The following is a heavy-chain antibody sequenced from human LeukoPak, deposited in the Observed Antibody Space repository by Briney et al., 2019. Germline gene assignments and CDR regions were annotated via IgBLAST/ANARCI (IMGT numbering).Heavy chain of an antibody. V-gene: IGHV1-2*02. CDR2: INPNSGGT. D-gene: IGHD6-13*01. Sequence: ASVKVSCKASGYTFTGYYMHWVRQAPGQELEWMGWINPNSGGTNYAQKFQGRVTMTRDTSISTAYMELSRLRSDDTAVYYCASRAAAGTYYFDYWGQGTLVTVSS. CDR1: GYTFTGYY. CDR3: ASRAAAGTYYFDY. J-gene: IGHJ4*02.